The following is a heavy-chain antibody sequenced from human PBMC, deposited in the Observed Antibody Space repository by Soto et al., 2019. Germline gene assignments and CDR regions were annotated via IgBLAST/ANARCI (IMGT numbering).Heavy chain of an antibody. CDR1: GYTFTSYG. Sequence: ASVKVSCKASGYTFTSYGISWVRQAPGQGIEWMGWISAYNGNTNYAQKLQGRVTMTTDTSTSTDYMELRSLRSDDTAVYYCARDVGPVPAATYYYYGMDVWGQGTTVTVSS. CDR2: ISAYNGNT. J-gene: IGHJ6*02. V-gene: IGHV1-18*01. CDR3: ARDVGPVPAATYYYYGMDV. D-gene: IGHD2-2*01.